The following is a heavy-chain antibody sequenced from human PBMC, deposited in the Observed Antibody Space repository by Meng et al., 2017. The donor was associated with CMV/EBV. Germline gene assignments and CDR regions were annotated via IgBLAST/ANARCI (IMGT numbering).Heavy chain of an antibody. CDR1: Y. V-gene: IGHV4-39*01. Sequence: YRVWPRPPPGKGLECIGSIYSSGSTYYHPSLKSRVPISVDTSKNQFSLKLSSVTAADTAVYYCARHATYCSSTSCYWSELLDWFDPWGQGTLVTVSS. CDR2: IYSSGST. CDR3: ARHATYCSSTSCYWSELLDWFDP. D-gene: IGHD2-2*01. J-gene: IGHJ5*02.